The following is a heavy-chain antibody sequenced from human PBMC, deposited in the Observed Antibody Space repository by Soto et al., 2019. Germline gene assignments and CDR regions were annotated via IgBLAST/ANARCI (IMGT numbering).Heavy chain of an antibody. V-gene: IGHV4-31*03. D-gene: IGHD1-20*01. J-gene: IGHJ4*02. Sequence: KPSETLSLTCTVSGDSISSATHYWNWIRQHPGKGLEWIGYVSSSGNSYYSPSLKSRVFMSVDTSKKLFSLKVCSVTAADTAIYYCVGRITSIYYYFDSWGQGTQVTVSS. CDR3: VGRITSIYYYFDS. CDR1: GDSISSATHY. CDR2: VSSSGNS.